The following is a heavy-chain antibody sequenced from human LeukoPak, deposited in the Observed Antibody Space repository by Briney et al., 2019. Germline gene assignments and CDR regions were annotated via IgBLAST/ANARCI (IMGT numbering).Heavy chain of an antibody. V-gene: IGHV4-59*12. J-gene: IGHJ3*02. D-gene: IGHD3-3*01. CDR3: ARRRSVAFWSGPGLAGAFDI. Sequence: SETLSLTCTVSGGSISSYYWSWIRQPPGKGLEWIGYIYYSGSTNYNPSLKSRVTISVDTSKNQFSLKLSSVTAADTAVYYCARRRSVAFWSGPGLAGAFDIWGQGTMVTVSS. CDR2: IYYSGST. CDR1: GGSISSYY.